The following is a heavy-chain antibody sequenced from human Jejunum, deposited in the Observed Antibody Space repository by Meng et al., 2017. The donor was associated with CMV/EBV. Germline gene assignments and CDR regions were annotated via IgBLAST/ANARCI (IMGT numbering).Heavy chain of an antibody. CDR2: IYRGDDK. J-gene: IGHJ4*02. Sequence: QITLKGSGPKLVKPTHTLPLTCSFSGFSPSTSGEGVGWIRQPPGKALEWLALIYRGDDKRYSPSLNSRLTIAKDTSKNEVVLTLTNMGPIDTGTYYCAHFVGGYYPSRPDYWGQGTLVTVSS. V-gene: IGHV2-5*02. CDR1: GFSPSTSGEG. D-gene: IGHD1-26*01. CDR3: AHFVGGYYPSRPDY.